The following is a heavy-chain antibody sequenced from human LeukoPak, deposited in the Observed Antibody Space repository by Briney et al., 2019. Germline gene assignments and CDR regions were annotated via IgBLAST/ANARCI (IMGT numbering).Heavy chain of an antibody. V-gene: IGHV4-34*01. J-gene: IGHJ5*02. CDR1: GGSFSGYY. Sequence: PSETLSLTCAVYGGSFSGYYWSWIRQPPGKGLEWIGEINHSGSTNYNPSLKSRVTISVDTSKNQFSLKLSSVTAADTAVYYYARDYYKRVDPWGQGTLVTVSS. D-gene: IGHD3-10*01. CDR3: ARDYYKRVDP. CDR2: INHSGST.